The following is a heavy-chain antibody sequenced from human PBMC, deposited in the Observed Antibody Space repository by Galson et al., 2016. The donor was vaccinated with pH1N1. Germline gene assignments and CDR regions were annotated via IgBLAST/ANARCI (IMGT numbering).Heavy chain of an antibody. D-gene: IGHD3-22*01. V-gene: IGHV3-23*01. CDR3: AREGYYDASGYPSIES. J-gene: IGHJ4*02. CDR2: IFGGGRKT. Sequence: SLRLSCAASGFTFSDYAMAWVRQSPKKGLEWVSGIFGGGRKTHYADSVRGRFTISRDNSKNMVYLEMSSLRAEDTAAYYCAREGYYDASGYPSIESWGQGTLVSVSS. CDR1: GFTFSDYA.